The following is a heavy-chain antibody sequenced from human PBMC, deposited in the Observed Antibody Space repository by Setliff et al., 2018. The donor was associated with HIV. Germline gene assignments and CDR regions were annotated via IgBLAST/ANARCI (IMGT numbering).Heavy chain of an antibody. J-gene: IGHJ6*02. CDR2: IYTSGST. V-gene: IGHV4-61*02. CDR1: GGSISSGSYY. CDR3: AREDYYYYGMDV. Sequence: SETLSLTCTVSGGSISSGSYYWNWIRQPAGKGLEWIGRIYTSGSTNYSPSLKSRVTISVDTSKNQFSLKLSSVTAADTAVYYCAREDYYYYGMDVWGQGTTVTVSS.